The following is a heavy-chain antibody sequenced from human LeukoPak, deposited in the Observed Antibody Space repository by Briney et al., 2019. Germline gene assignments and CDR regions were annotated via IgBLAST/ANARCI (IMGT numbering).Heavy chain of an antibody. Sequence: ASVKVSCKASGYTFTGYYMHWVRQAPGQGLEWMGWINPNSGGTNYAQKFQGRVTMTRDTSISTAYMELSRLRSDDTAVYYCARGDIVVVPAAMSGTWFDPWGQGTLVTVSS. CDR2: INPNSGGT. D-gene: IGHD2-2*01. CDR3: ARGDIVVVPAAMSGTWFDP. CDR1: GYTFTGYY. J-gene: IGHJ5*02. V-gene: IGHV1-2*02.